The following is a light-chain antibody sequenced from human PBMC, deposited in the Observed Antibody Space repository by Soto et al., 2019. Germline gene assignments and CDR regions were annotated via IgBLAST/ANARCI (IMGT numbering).Light chain of an antibody. J-gene: IGLJ2*01. CDR1: SGHSSYA. V-gene: IGLV4-69*01. CDR2: LNSDGSH. Sequence: QTVVTQSPSASASLGASVKLTCTLSSGHSSYAIAWHQQQPEKGPRYLMRLNSDGSHSKGDGIPDRFSGSSSGAERYLTISNLQSEDEADYYCQTWGTGIHVVFGVGTKLTVL. CDR3: QTWGTGIHVV.